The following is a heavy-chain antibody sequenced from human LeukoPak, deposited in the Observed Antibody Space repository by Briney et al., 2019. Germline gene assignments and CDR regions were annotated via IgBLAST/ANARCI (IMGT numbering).Heavy chain of an antibody. CDR1: GFTVSSNY. Sequence: PGGSLRLSCAASGFTVSSNYMSWVHQAPGKGLEWVSVIYSGGSTYYADSVKGRFTISRDNSKNTLYLQMNSLRAEDTAVYYCARDRSGYLDALDIWGQGTMVTVSS. J-gene: IGHJ3*02. CDR3: ARDRSGYLDALDI. D-gene: IGHD3-3*01. V-gene: IGHV3-53*01. CDR2: IYSGGST.